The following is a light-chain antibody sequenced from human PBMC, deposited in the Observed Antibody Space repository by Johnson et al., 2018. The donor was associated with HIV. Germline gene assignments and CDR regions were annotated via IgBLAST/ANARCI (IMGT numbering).Light chain of an antibody. CDR1: SSNIGNNY. CDR2: DTT. J-gene: IGLJ1*01. V-gene: IGLV1-51*01. Sequence: QSVLTQPPSVSAAPGQNVTISCSGSSSNIGNNYISWYQQLPGTAPNLLIYDTTKRPSGIPDRFSGSRSGTSATLGITGLQTGDEADYYCATCDNSLRVFGTGTKVTVL. CDR3: ATCDNSLRV.